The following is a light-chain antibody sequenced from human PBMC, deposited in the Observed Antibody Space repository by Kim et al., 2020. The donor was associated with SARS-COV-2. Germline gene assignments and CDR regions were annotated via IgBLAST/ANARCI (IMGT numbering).Light chain of an antibody. V-gene: IGLV3-1*01. CDR2: QDS. J-gene: IGLJ2*01. Sequence: SYELTQPPSVSVSPGQTASITCSGDKLGDKYACWYQQKPGQSPVLVIYQDSKRPSGIPERFSGSNSGNTATLTISGTQAMDEADYYCQEWESSTGVFGGG. CDR1: KLGDKY. CDR3: QEWESSTGV.